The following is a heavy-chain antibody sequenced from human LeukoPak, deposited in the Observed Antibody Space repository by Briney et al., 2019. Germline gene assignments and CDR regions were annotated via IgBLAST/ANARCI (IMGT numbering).Heavy chain of an antibody. CDR1: GGTFSSYA. J-gene: IGHJ3*01. Sequence: SVKVSCKASGGTFSSYAISWVRQAPGQGLEWMGGIIPIFGTANYAQKFQGRVTITADESTSTAYMELSSLRSEDTAVYYCVRLNWRRKAFDVWGQGTMVTVSS. D-gene: IGHD1-20*01. V-gene: IGHV1-69*13. CDR3: VRLNWRRKAFDV. CDR2: IIPIFGTA.